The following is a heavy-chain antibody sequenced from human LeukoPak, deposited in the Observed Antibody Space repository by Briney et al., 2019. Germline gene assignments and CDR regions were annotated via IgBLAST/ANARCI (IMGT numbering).Heavy chain of an antibody. CDR1: GGSFSGYY. Sequence: SETLSLTCAVYGGSFSGYYWSWIRQPPGKGLEWIGEINHSGSTNYNPSLKSRVTISVDTSKNQFSLKLSSVTAADTAVYYCARHVYYDYVWGSYRDGYYFDYWGQGTLVTVSS. V-gene: IGHV4-34*01. J-gene: IGHJ4*02. CDR3: ARHVYYDYVWGSYRDGYYFDY. CDR2: INHSGST. D-gene: IGHD3-16*02.